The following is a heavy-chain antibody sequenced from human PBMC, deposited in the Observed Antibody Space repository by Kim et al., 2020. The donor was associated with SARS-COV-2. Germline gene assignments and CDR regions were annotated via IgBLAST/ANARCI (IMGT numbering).Heavy chain of an antibody. V-gene: IGHV3-21*04. J-gene: IGHJ4*02. Sequence: GGSLRLSCAASGFTFSSYSMNWVRQAPGKGLEWVSSISSSSSYIYYADSVKGRFTISRDNAKNSLYLQMNSLRAEDTAVYYCARDTPPYRLERSTEQGTFDYWGQGTLVTVSA. CDR1: GFTFSSYS. CDR3: ARDTPPYRLERSTEQGTFDY. D-gene: IGHD1-1*01. CDR2: ISSSSSYI.